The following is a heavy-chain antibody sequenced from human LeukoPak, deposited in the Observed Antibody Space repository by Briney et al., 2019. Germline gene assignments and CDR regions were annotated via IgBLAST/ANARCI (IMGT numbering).Heavy chain of an antibody. CDR2: INHSGST. CDR3: ARGRNDSSGYSGSDY. J-gene: IGHJ4*02. D-gene: IGHD3-22*01. V-gene: IGHV4-34*01. CDR1: GGSFSGYY. Sequence: PSETLSLTCAVYGGSFSGYYWSWIRQPPGKGLEWIGEINHSGSTNYNPSLKSRVTISVDTSKNQCSLKLSSVTAADTAVYYCARGRNDSSGYSGSDYWGQGTLVTVSS.